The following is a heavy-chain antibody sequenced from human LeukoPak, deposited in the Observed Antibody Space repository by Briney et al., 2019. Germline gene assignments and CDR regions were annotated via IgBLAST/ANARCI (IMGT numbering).Heavy chain of an antibody. CDR1: GGSISSYY. D-gene: IGHD5-12*01. J-gene: IGHJ4*01. CDR2: IYHSGST. V-gene: IGHV4-59*01. CDR3: VRDGYSGHDAL. Sequence: PSETLSLACTVSGGSISSYYWTWIRQSPGKGLEWIGYIYHSGSTKYNSSLKSRVTMSVDTSKNQFSLKLSSVTAADTAVYYCVRDGYSGHDALWGQGTLVTVSS.